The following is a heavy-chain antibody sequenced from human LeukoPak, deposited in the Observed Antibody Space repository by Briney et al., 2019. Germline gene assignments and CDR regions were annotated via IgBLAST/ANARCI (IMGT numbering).Heavy chain of an antibody. CDR1: GFTFSSYG. Sequence: GGSLRLSCAASGFTFSSYGMHWVRQAPGKGLEWVAVISYDGSNKYYADSVKGRFTISRDNSKNTLYLQMNSLRAEDTVVYYCAKDYFDYWGQGTLVTVSS. V-gene: IGHV3-30*18. CDR3: AKDYFDY. J-gene: IGHJ4*02. CDR2: ISYDGSNK.